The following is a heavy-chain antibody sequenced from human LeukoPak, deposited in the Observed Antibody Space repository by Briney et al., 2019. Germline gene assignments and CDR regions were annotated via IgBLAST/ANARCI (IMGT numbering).Heavy chain of an antibody. J-gene: IGHJ6*02. CDR3: ARDFGSGYDVYYYYGMDV. Sequence: GASVKISCKASGYTFTSYGISWVRQAPGQGLEWMGWISAYNGSTNYAQKLQGRVTMTTDTSTSTAYMELRSLRSDDTAVYCCARDFGSGYDVYYYYGMDVWGQGTTVTVSS. D-gene: IGHD5-12*01. CDR1: GYTFTSYG. V-gene: IGHV1-18*01. CDR2: ISAYNGST.